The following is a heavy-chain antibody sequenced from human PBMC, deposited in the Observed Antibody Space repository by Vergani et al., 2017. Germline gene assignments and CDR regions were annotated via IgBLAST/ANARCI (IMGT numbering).Heavy chain of an antibody. CDR3: ARMGGYDEGDAFRIGYFDS. CDR2: IYSTGST. D-gene: IGHD3-22*01. J-gene: IGHJ4*02. V-gene: IGHV4-31*03. CDR1: GDSISSGVYY. Sequence: QVQLQESGPGLVKPSQTLSHTCSVSGDSISSGVYYWNWIRQHPGKGLEWIGYIYSTGSTHHNPSLRRRINMSVDTSKNQFSLKLNSVTAADTAMYYCARMGGYDEGDAFRIGYFDSWGPGILVTVSS.